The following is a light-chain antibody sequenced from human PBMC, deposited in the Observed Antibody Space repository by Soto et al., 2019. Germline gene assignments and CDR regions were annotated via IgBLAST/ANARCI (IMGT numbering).Light chain of an antibody. CDR2: EVN. CDR3: SSFTSRFTFNYI. J-gene: IGLJ1*01. V-gene: IGLV2-14*01. CDR1: SRDIGGYNF. Sequence: QSALTQPASVSGSPGQSITISCTGTSRDIGGYNFVSWYQQHPGKAPKLMIYEVNNRPSGVSNRFSGSKSGNTASLTISGLQAEDDADYYCSSFTSRFTFNYIFGTGTKVTVL.